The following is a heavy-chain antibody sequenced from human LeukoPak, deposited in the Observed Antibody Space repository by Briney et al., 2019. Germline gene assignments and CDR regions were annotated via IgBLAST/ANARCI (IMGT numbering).Heavy chain of an antibody. Sequence: PSETLSLTCTVSGGSISSGSYYWSWIRQPAGKGLEWIGRIYTSGSTNYNPSLKSRVTISVDTSKNQFSLKLSSVSAADTAVYYCARGLGRVATTTPFYYYYGMDVWGQGTTVTVSS. D-gene: IGHD5-12*01. CDR3: ARGLGRVATTTPFYYYYGMDV. J-gene: IGHJ6*02. CDR2: IYTSGST. V-gene: IGHV4-61*02. CDR1: GGSISSGSYY.